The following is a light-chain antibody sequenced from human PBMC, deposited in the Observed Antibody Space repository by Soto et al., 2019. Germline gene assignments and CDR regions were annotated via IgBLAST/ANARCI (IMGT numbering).Light chain of an antibody. V-gene: IGKV1-5*03. CDR1: QNIRSW. J-gene: IGKJ1*01. CDR3: QQYDVYSK. Sequence: DIQMTQSPSTLSASVGDRVTITCRASQNIRSWLAWYQQKPGKAPKLLIYKASNLESGVPSRFSASVSGTEFTLTISSLQPDDFGTYYCQQYDVYSKFGQGTRVDVK. CDR2: KAS.